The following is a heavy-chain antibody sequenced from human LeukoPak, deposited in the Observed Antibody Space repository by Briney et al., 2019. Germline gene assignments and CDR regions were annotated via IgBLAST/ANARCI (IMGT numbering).Heavy chain of an antibody. J-gene: IGHJ4*02. Sequence: SETLSLTCTVSGGSISSSSYYWGWIRQPPGKGLEWIGSIYYSGSTYYNPSLKSRVTISVDTSKNQFSLKLSSVTAADTAVYYCARQYSGSWLFDYWGQGTLVTVSS. V-gene: IGHV4-39*01. CDR3: ARQYSGSWLFDY. CDR2: IYYSGST. D-gene: IGHD6-13*01. CDR1: GGSISSSSYY.